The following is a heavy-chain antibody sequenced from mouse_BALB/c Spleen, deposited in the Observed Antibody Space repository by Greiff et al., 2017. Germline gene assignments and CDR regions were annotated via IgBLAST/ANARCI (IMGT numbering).Heavy chain of an antibody. J-gene: IGHJ4*01. CDR3: ARGGGRGYAMDY. V-gene: IGHV5-6-3*01. CDR2: INSNGGST. CDR1: GFTFSSYG. Sequence: EVMLVESGGGLVQPGGSLKLSCAASGFTFSSYGMSWVRQTPDKRLELVATINSNGGSTYYPDSVNGRFTISRDNAKNTLYLQMSSLKSEDTAMYYCARGGGRGYAMDYWGQGTSVTVSS.